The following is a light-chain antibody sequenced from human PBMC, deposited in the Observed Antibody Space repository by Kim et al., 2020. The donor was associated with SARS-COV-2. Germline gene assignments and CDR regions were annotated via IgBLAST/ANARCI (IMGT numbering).Light chain of an antibody. V-gene: IGLV1-47*01. J-gene: IGLJ3*02. Sequence: GQRVTLDCSGSSTNIGSNYVYWYQQLPGTAPKLLIYRNKQRPSGVPDRFSGSKSGTSASLAISGLRSEDEADYYCAAWDDSLSGWVFGGGTQLTVL. CDR3: AAWDDSLSGWV. CDR2: RNK. CDR1: STNIGSNY.